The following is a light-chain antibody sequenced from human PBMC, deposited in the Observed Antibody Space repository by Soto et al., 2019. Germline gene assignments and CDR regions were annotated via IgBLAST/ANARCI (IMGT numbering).Light chain of an antibody. V-gene: IGLV2-8*01. CDR3: ISYAGSNKPA. CDR2: DVN. CDR1: SSDVGGYNY. Sequence: QSVLTHPPSASGSPGQSVAISCSGTSSDVGGYNYVSWYQQHPGKAPKLMIYDVNKRPSGVPDRFSGSKSGNTASLTVSGIQAEDEADYYCISYAGSNKPAFGGGTKLTVL. J-gene: IGLJ2*01.